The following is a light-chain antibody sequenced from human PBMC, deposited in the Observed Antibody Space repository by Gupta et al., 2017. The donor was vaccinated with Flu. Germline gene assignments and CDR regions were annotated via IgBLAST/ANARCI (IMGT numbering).Light chain of an antibody. CDR2: ASS. Sequence: DTQLTQSPSSLSASVGDSITITCRATPGINNWLAWYQVKPREAPKPLIYASSTLEGGVPSRFSGSGSGTDFTLTISSLQPEDFATYYCHQDDTYPNTFGHGTKVDVK. CDR3: HQDDTYPNT. V-gene: IGKV1D-16*01. CDR1: PGINNW. J-gene: IGKJ3*01.